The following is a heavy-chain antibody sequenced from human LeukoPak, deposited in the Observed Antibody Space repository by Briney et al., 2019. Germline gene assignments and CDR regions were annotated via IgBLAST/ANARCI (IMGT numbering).Heavy chain of an antibody. Sequence: GGSLRLSCAVSGLTFSDAWMTWVRQAPGKGLEWVGRILGKGSGGTTDYAAPVQGRFTISRDDSKDTLYLEMNSLKTEDTAVYYCSWIRGALGFYFMDVWGKGTTVTISS. D-gene: IGHD3-10*01. CDR2: ILGKGSGGTT. J-gene: IGHJ6*03. V-gene: IGHV3-15*01. CDR3: SWIRGALGFYFMDV. CDR1: GLTFSDAW.